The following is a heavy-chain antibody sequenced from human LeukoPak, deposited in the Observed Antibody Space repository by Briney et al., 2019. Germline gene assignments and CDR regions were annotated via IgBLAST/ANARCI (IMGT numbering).Heavy chain of an antibody. D-gene: IGHD3-3*01. V-gene: IGHV3-33*01. CDR2: IWYDGTNE. J-gene: IGHJ3*02. Sequence: PGRSLRLSCAASGFTFSRYGMHWIRQAPGKGLEWVAVIWYDGTNEYYADSVKGRFTISRDNSRNTLYLQMSRLGAEDTALYYCVRDLDHNDFWSGYWPDAFDSWGQGTMVFVSS. CDR1: GFTFSRYG. CDR3: VRDLDHNDFWSGYWPDAFDS.